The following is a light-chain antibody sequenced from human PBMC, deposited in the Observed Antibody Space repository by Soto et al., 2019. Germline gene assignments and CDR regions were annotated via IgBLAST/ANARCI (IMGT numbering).Light chain of an antibody. CDR1: SSDVGSYNY. J-gene: IGLJ3*02. CDR2: EVT. CDR3: SSYTISSTWV. Sequence: QSALTQPPSASGSPGQSVTISCTGTSSDVGSYNYVSWYQQHPGKAPKLMIYEVTNRPSGVSDRFSGSKSDNTASLTISGLQAEDEADYYCSSYTISSTWVFGGGTKLTVL. V-gene: IGLV2-14*01.